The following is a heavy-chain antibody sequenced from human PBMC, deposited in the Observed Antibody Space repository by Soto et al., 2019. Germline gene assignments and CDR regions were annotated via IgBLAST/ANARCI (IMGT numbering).Heavy chain of an antibody. V-gene: IGHV4-39*01. D-gene: IGHD6-6*01. CDR3: ARSSIRDYYFDY. Sequence: SETLSLTCTVSGGSISSSTYYWGWIRQPPGKGLEWIGSMYYSGNTYYNPSLESRVTIYVDTSKNQFYLKLSSVTAADTAVYFCARSSIRDYYFDYWGQGTLVTVSS. CDR1: GGSISSSTYY. J-gene: IGHJ4*02. CDR2: MYYSGNT.